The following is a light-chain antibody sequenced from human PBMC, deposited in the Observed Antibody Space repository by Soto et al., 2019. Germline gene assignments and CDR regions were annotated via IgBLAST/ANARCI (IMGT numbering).Light chain of an antibody. V-gene: IGKV3-20*01. CDR2: GAS. J-gene: IGKJ5*01. Sequence: EIVLTQSPGTLSLSPGERATLSCRASQSVSSSYLAWYQQKPGQAPRLLIYGASSRATAIPDRFSGSGHGTDFTLTINTLKPEDIAVYYCQHNTSSITFGQGTRLEIK. CDR1: QSVSSSY. CDR3: QHNTSSIT.